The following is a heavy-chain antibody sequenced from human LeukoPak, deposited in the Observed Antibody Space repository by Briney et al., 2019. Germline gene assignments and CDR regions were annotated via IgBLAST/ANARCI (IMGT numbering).Heavy chain of an antibody. V-gene: IGHV3-33*06. J-gene: IGHJ4*02. CDR3: AKDLGYCGGDCYSFIDY. Sequence: GGSLRLSRAASGFTFSSYGMHWVRQAPGKGLEWVAVIWYDGSNKYYADSVKGRFTISRDNSKNTLYLQMNSLRAEDTAVYYCAKDLGYCGGDCYSFIDYWGQGTLVTVSS. D-gene: IGHD2-21*02. CDR1: GFTFSSYG. CDR2: IWYDGSNK.